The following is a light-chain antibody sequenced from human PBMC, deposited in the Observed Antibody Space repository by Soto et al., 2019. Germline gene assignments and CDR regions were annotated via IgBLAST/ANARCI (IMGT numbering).Light chain of an antibody. J-gene: IGKJ1*01. Sequence: IQMTQSPSTLSASVGDRVTITCRASQGISSYLAWYQQKPGKAPKLLIYAASTLQSGVPSRFSGSGSGTDFTLTISCLQSEDFATYYCQQYYSYPWTFGQGTK. CDR3: QQYYSYPWT. CDR2: AAS. V-gene: IGKV1-8*01. CDR1: QGISSY.